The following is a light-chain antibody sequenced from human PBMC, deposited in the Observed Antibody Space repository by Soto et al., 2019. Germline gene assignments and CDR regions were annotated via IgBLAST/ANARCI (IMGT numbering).Light chain of an antibody. CDR1: QSIGSG. V-gene: IGKV1-5*01. CDR3: QQYNSYWT. J-gene: IGKJ1*01. Sequence: DIPMTQSPSTLPASVGDRVTITCRASQSIGSGLAWYQQKPGKAPKVLIYDSSSLERGVPSRFSGSGAGTEFTLTFSSLQPDDFANYYCQQYNSYWTFGQGTKVETK. CDR2: DSS.